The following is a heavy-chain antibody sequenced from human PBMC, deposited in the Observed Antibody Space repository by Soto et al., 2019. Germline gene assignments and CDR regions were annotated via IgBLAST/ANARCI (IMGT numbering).Heavy chain of an antibody. CDR3: VKDMGQAAVGIRYPYGLDV. CDR2: LSSNGIGT. J-gene: IGHJ6*02. Sequence: PEGSLRLSCSGSGFTVSSFGMHWVRQALGKGLEHVSTLSSNGIGTYYADSVKGRFTFSRDTSKNTLYLQMSSLRTEDTAVYYCVKDMGQAAVGIRYPYGLDVWGLGTTVTVSS. V-gene: IGHV3-64D*06. D-gene: IGHD6-13*01. CDR1: GFTVSSFG.